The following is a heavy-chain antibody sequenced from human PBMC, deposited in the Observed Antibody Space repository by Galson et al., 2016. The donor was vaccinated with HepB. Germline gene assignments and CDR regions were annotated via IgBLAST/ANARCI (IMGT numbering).Heavy chain of an antibody. CDR2: ISSSSSAI. CDR3: AREGWELRGAFDI. Sequence: SLRLSCAASGFTFSTYSMNWVRQAPGKGLEWVSYISSSSSAIYYADSVKGRFTISRDNAKNSLYLQMNSLRDEDTAVYYCAREGWELRGAFDIWGQGTMVSVSS. J-gene: IGHJ3*02. CDR1: GFTFSTYS. D-gene: IGHD1-26*01. V-gene: IGHV3-48*02.